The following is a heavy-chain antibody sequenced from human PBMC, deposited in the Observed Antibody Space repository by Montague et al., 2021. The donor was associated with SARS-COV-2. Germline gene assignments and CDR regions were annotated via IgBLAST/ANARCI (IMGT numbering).Heavy chain of an antibody. CDR3: AKELALAGQYYSYGMDV. V-gene: IGHV3-23*03. CDR1: GFTLGNYA. Sequence: SLRLSCAASGFTLGNYAMNWVRQAPGKGLEWVSIIYSGGNTIDYAESVKGRFTIPRDNSKNMLYLQMNSLRAEDTAVYYCAKELALAGQYYSYGMDVWGQGTTVTVSS. J-gene: IGHJ6*02. D-gene: IGHD6-19*01. CDR2: IYSGGNTI.